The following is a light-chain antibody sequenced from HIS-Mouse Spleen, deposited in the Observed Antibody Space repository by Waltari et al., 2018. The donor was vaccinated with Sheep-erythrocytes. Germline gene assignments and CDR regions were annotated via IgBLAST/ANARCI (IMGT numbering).Light chain of an antibody. J-gene: IGLJ3*02. CDR3: CSYAGSYTWV. CDR1: SSDVGGYTY. V-gene: IGLV2-11*01. Sequence: QSALTQPRSVSGSPGQSVTISCTGTSSDVGGYTYFSWYQQHPGKAPNLMIYSVSKRPSGVPDRFSGSKSCNTASLTISGLQADDEADYYCCSYAGSYTWVFGGGTKLTVL. CDR2: SVS.